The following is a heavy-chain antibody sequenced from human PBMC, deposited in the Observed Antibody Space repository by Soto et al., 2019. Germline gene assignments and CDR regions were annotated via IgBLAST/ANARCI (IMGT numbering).Heavy chain of an antibody. Sequence: QVQLVQSGAEVKKPGASVKVSCKASGYTFTNYDISWVRQAPGQGLEWMGWINAYNGNTKSAQKLQGRVTLTTDTSTSTPYMELRSLRSDDTAVYYCARDAAAGLNDCWGQGTLVTVSS. CDR2: INAYNGNT. D-gene: IGHD6-13*01. CDR3: ARDAAAGLNDC. J-gene: IGHJ4*02. V-gene: IGHV1-18*01. CDR1: GYTFTNYD.